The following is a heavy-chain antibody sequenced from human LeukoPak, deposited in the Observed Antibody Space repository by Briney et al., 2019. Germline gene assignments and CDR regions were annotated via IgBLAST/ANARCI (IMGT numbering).Heavy chain of an antibody. V-gene: IGHV1-2*02. J-gene: IGHJ4*02. Sequence: ASVKVSCKASGYTFTGYYMHWVRQAPGQGLEWMGWINPNSGGTNYAQKFQGRVTMTRDTSISTAYMELSRLRSDDTAVYYCARDLGGSSFGYYYDRSGYLDYWGQGTLVTVSS. CDR2: INPNSGGT. D-gene: IGHD3-22*01. CDR3: ARDLGGSSFGYYYDRSGYLDY. CDR1: GYTFTGYY.